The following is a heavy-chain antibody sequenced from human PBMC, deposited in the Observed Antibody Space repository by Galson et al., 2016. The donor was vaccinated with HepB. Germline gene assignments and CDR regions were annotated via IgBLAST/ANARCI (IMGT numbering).Heavy chain of an antibody. V-gene: IGHV2-5*02. D-gene: IGHD1-26*01. CDR2: IYWDNDK. CDR3: AHRPEDRRGSTFDY. Sequence: PALVKPTQTLTLTCTFSGFSLTTSGVGVGWIRQPPGKALEWLALIYWDNDKRYSPSLRSRLTITKDTSKNQVVLKMTNMDPVDTATFYCAHRPEDRRGSTFDYWGQGTLVTVAS. CDR1: GFSLTTSGVG. J-gene: IGHJ4*02.